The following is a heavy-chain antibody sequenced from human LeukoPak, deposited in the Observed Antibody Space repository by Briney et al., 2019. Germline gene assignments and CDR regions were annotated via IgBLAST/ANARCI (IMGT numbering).Heavy chain of an antibody. J-gene: IGHJ6*02. V-gene: IGHV1-8*01. CDR1: GYTFTSYD. Sequence: ASVKVSCKASGYTFTSYDINWVRQATGQGLEWMGWMNPNSGNTGYAQKFQGRVTMTRNTSISTAYMELSSLRSEDTAVYYCAKGDIPQGYSSSWYLLYSYYYGMDVWGQGTTVTVSS. D-gene: IGHD6-13*01. CDR2: MNPNSGNT. CDR3: AKGDIPQGYSSSWYLLYSYYYGMDV.